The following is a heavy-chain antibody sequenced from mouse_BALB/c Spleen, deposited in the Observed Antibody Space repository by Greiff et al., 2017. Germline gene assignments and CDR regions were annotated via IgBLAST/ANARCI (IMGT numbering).Heavy chain of an antibody. V-gene: IGHV1-54*01. J-gene: IGHJ4*01. Sequence: QGHVKQSGAELVRPGTSVKVSCKASGYAFTNYLIEWVKQRPGQGLEWIGVINPGSGGTNYNEKFKGKATLTADKSSSTAYMQLSSLTSDDSAVYFCARWDGLESYYAMDYWGQGTSVTVSS. CDR1: GYAFTNYL. D-gene: IGHD2-3*01. CDR2: INPGSGGT. CDR3: ARWDGLESYYAMDY.